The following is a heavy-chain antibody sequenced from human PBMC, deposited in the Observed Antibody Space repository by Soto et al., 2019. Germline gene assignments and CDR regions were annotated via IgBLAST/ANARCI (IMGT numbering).Heavy chain of an antibody. Sequence: SETLSLTGTVSVGSISSYYWSWIRQPAGKGLEWIGRIYTSGSTNYNPSLKSRVTMSVDTSKNQFSLKLSSVTAADTAVYYCARDRWYSSSLVGGYYYYGMDVWGQGTTVTVSS. D-gene: IGHD6-6*01. CDR1: VGSISSYY. J-gene: IGHJ6*02. CDR3: ARDRWYSSSLVGGYYYYGMDV. V-gene: IGHV4-4*07. CDR2: IYTSGST.